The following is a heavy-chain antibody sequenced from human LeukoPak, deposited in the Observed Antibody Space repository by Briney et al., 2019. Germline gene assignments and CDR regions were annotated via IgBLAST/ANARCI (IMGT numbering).Heavy chain of an antibody. CDR2: IWYDGSNK. CDR3: ARGQIAVVLADAFDI. V-gene: IGHV3-33*08. CDR1: GFTFDDYA. J-gene: IGHJ3*02. D-gene: IGHD6-19*01. Sequence: GGSLRLSCAASGFTFDDYAMHWVRHARGKGLEGVAVIWYDGSNKYYADSVKGRFTISRDNSKNTLYLQMNSLRAEDTAVYYCARGQIAVVLADAFDIWGQGTMVTVSS.